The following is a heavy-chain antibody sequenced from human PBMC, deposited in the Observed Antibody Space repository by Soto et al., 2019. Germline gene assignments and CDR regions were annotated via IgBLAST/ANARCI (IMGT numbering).Heavy chain of an antibody. CDR1: GFTFSSYA. CDR3: ARAEQQLAYYYYYYGMDV. CDR2: ISYDGSNK. D-gene: IGHD6-13*01. V-gene: IGHV3-30-3*01. Sequence: GGSLRLSCAASGFTFSSYAMHWVRQAPGKGLEWVAVISYDGSNKYHADSVKGRFTISRDNSKNTLYLQMNSLRAEDTAVYYCARAEQQLAYYYYYYGMDVWGQGTTVTVSS. J-gene: IGHJ6*02.